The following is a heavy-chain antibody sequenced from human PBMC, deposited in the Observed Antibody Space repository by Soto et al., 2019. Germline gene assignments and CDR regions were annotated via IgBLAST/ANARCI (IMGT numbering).Heavy chain of an antibody. Sequence: QEQLVESGGGVVQPGTSLRLSCAVPGGIFHGYGMHWVRQAPGKRLEWVAIIRFDGSNEEYADSVKGRFTMSRDNSKNPLYLQMNTLGAEDTAVYYCARDGIGGTVFRGYLDYWGRGTVVTVSS. V-gene: IGHV3-33*01. CDR2: IRFDGSNE. CDR3: ARDGIGGTVFRGYLDY. J-gene: IGHJ4*02. CDR1: GGIFHGYG. D-gene: IGHD3-16*01.